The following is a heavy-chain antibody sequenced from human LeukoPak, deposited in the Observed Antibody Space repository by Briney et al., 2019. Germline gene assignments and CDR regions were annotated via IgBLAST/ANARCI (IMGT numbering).Heavy chain of an antibody. CDR3: ARGSYYFDY. V-gene: IGHV1-8*02. J-gene: IGHJ4*02. CDR1: GYTFTGYY. D-gene: IGHD3-10*01. Sequence: ASVKVSCKASGYTFTGYYMNWVRQATGQGLEWMGWMNPNSGNTGYAQKFQGRVTMTRNTSISTAYMELSSLRSEDTAVYYCARGSYYFDYWGQGTLVTVSS. CDR2: MNPNSGNT.